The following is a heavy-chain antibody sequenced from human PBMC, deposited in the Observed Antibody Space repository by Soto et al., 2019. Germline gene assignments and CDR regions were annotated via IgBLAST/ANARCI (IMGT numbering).Heavy chain of an antibody. D-gene: IGHD1-7*01. CDR2: INGDGSST. CDR3: AGSPGLSRISGTTLGA. J-gene: IGHJ5*01. Sequence: EVQLVESGGGLVQPGGSLRLSCAASGFTFSSHWMHWVRQAPGKVLVWVSRINGDGSSTSYADSVKGRFTISRDNAKNMLYLQVKSLRADDSAVYYCAGSPGLSRISGTTLGAWGQGTLVTVSS. V-gene: IGHV3-74*01. CDR1: GFTFSSHW.